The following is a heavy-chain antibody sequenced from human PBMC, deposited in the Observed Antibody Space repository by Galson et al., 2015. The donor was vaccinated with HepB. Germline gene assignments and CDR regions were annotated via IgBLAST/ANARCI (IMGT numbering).Heavy chain of an antibody. V-gene: IGHV1-69*13. CDR3: RRDRRPLAAAGPYFDY. J-gene: IGHJ4*02. CDR1: GGTFSSYG. CDR2: IIPMFRTT. D-gene: IGHD6-13*01. Sequence: SVKVSCKASGGTFSSYGISWVRQAPGQGLEWMGGIIPMFRTTNYAQKFQGRVTITADESTSTAHMELSSLRSEDTAVYFCRRDRRPLAAAGPYFDYWGQGTLVTVSS.